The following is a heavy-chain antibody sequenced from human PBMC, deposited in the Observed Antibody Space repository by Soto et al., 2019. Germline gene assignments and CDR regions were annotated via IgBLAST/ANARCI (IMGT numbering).Heavy chain of an antibody. CDR2: ISSSSSYI. D-gene: IGHD2-2*01. CDR1: GFTFSSYS. CDR3: AREIHCSSTSCPGGI. Sequence: GSLRLSCAASGFTFSSYSMNWVRQAPGKGLEWVSSISSSSSYIYYADSVKGRFTISRDNAKNSLYLQMNSLRAEDTAVYYCAREIHCSSTSCPGGIWGQGTMVTVSS. V-gene: IGHV3-21*01. J-gene: IGHJ3*02.